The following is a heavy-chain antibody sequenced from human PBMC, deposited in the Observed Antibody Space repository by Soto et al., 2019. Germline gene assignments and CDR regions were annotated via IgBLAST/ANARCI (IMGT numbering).Heavy chain of an antibody. J-gene: IGHJ4*02. V-gene: IGHV3-21*01. CDR3: ARVAAGTRPGRDY. Sequence: GALRLSCAASGFTFSSYSMNWVRQAPGKGLEWVSSISSSSSYTYYADSVKGRFTISRDNAKNSLYLQMNSLRAEDTAVYYCARVAAGTRPGRDYWGQGTLVTVSS. D-gene: IGHD1-1*01. CDR2: ISSSSSYT. CDR1: GFTFSSYS.